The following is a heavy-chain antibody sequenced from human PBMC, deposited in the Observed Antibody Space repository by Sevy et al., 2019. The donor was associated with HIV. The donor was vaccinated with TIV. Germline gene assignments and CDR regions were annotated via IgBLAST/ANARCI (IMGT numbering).Heavy chain of an antibody. D-gene: IGHD3-3*01. V-gene: IGHV1-2*06. J-gene: IGHJ3*02. Sequence: ASVKVSCKTTGYIFSDYNMHWVRQAPGQGLEWMALINPNSGVTIYAHNFRGRVSVTRDTSISTAYMELCGLKSDDTAVYYCVREDINAPRTLLSFDIWGQGTMVTVSS. CDR1: GYIFSDYN. CDR2: INPNSGVT. CDR3: VREDINAPRTLLSFDI.